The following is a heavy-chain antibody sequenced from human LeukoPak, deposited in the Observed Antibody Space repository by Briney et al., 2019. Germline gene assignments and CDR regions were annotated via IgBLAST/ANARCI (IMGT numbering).Heavy chain of an antibody. V-gene: IGHV4-59*01. D-gene: IGHD5-18*01. J-gene: IGHJ4*02. CDR1: GGSISSYY. CDR3: ARAGYSYGIDY. CDR2: IYYSGST. Sequence: SETLSLTCTVSGGSISSYYWSWIRQPPGKGLEWIGYIYYSGSTDYNPSLKSRVTISVDTSKNQFSLKLSSVTAADTAVYYCARAGYSYGIDYWGQGTLVTVSS.